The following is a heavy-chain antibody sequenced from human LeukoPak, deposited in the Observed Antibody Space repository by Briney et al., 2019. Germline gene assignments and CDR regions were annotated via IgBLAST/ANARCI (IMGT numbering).Heavy chain of an antibody. J-gene: IGHJ4*02. CDR1: GGSISSYY. Sequence: SETLSLTCTVSGGSISSYYWSWIRQPPGKGLEWIGYIYYSGSTNYNPSLKSRVTISVDTSKNQFPLKLSSVTAADTAVYYCARTPNSYCTNGVCYKAYFDYWGQGTLVTVSS. CDR3: ARTPNSYCTNGVCYKAYFDY. V-gene: IGHV4-59*12. CDR2: IYYSGST. D-gene: IGHD2-8*01.